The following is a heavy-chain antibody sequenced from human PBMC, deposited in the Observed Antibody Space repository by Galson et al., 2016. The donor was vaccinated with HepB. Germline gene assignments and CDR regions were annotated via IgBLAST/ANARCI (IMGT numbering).Heavy chain of an antibody. J-gene: IGHJ4*02. D-gene: IGHD6-25*01. Sequence: SVKVSCKAFGYRFSEYNVHWVRQAPGQGLEWMGVVFRGGGKTLYAARFQGKVTMTSDTSTSTVNMELSSLSSEDTAVYYCARVEGATADQMDWGQGTLVTVSA. CDR2: VFRGGGKT. CDR3: ARVEGATADQMD. CDR1: GYRFSEYN. V-gene: IGHV1-46*01.